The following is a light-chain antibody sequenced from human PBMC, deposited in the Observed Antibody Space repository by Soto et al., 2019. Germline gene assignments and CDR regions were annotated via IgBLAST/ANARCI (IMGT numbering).Light chain of an antibody. V-gene: IGKV3-11*01. CDR1: QSVSSH. J-gene: IGKJ1*01. CDR2: DAS. Sequence: EILLTQSPATLSLSPGERATLSCRASQSVSSHLAWYQQKPGQAPRLLIYDASNRATGTPDRFSGSGSGTDFTLTISSLEPEDFAVYYCQERTNWPPSWTFGQGTKVDI. CDR3: QERTNWPPSWT.